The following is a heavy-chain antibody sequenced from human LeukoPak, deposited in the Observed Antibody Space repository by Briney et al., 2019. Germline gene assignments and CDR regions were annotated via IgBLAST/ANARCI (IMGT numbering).Heavy chain of an antibody. Sequence: SETLSLTCTVSGYSISSGYYWGWIRQPPGKGLEWIGSIYHSGSTNYNPSLKSRVTISVDTSKNQFSLKLSSVTAADTAVYYCARGPLYDYVWGSYRYNWFDPWGQGTLVTVSS. J-gene: IGHJ5*02. V-gene: IGHV4-38-2*02. D-gene: IGHD3-16*02. CDR3: ARGPLYDYVWGSYRYNWFDP. CDR2: IYHSGST. CDR1: GYSISSGYY.